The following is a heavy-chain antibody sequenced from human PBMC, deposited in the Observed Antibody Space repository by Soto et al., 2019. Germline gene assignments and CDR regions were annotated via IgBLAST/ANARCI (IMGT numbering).Heavy chain of an antibody. CDR2: ISGSGGST. V-gene: IGHV3-23*01. CDR1: VLTFSSYA. CDR3: AKALSITMIVVVINPYYGMDV. Sequence: GGSLRLSCAASVLTFSSYAMSWVRQAPGKGLEWVSAISGSGGSTYYADSVKGRFTISRDNSKNTLYLQMNSLRAEDTAVYYCAKALSITMIVVVINPYYGMDVWGQGTTVTVSS. J-gene: IGHJ6*02. D-gene: IGHD3-22*01.